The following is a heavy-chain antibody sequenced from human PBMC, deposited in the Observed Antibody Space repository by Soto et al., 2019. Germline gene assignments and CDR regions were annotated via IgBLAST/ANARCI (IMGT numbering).Heavy chain of an antibody. J-gene: IGHJ5*02. D-gene: IGHD1-26*01. CDR1: GGSISSSNW. CDR2: IYHSGST. CDR3: ARDMHAGFTHYFDP. Sequence: TGPGPVYSSETLSLTCAVSGGSISSSNWWSWVRQPPGKGLEWIGEIYHSGSTNYNPSLKSRVTISVDKSKNQFSLKLSSVTAADTAVYYCARDMHAGFTHYFDPRGQGTLVTVSS. V-gene: IGHV4-4*02.